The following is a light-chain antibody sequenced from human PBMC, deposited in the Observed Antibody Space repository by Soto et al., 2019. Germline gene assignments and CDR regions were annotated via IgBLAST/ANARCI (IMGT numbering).Light chain of an antibody. CDR2: TNT. Sequence: QSVLTQPPSVSGAPGQTVTISCTGSSSNIGAGYAVHWYQQLPGGGHKRLIYTNTNRPSGVPDRFSGSKSGTSASLAITGLQAEDEADYYCQSYDSSLSGYVFGTGTKVTVL. J-gene: IGLJ1*01. CDR3: QSYDSSLSGYV. CDR1: SSNIGAGYA. V-gene: IGLV1-40*01.